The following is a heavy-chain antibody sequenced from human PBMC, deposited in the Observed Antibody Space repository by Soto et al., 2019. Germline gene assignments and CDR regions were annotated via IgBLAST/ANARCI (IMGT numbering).Heavy chain of an antibody. D-gene: IGHD4-17*01. J-gene: IGHJ6*03. V-gene: IGHV2-5*02. CDR3: AHIATTGRGPPLGLWYYYYYYYMDV. Sequence: SDPTLVNPTQTLTLTCTFSGFSLSPRGEGVGWIRQPPGKALEWLALIYWDDDKRYSPSLKSRLTITKDTSKNQVVLTMTNMYPVDTARYYYAHIATTGRGPPLGLWYYYYYYYMDVWGQGTSVTVSS. CDR1: GFSLSPRGEG. CDR2: IYWDDDK.